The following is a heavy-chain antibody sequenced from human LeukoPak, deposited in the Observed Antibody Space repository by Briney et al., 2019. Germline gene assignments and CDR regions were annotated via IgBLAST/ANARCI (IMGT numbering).Heavy chain of an antibody. D-gene: IGHD6-13*01. CDR2: ISGSGATT. CDR1: GFTVSSNY. CDR3: AVLSTGSWQDDY. J-gene: IGHJ4*02. Sequence: GGSLRLSCAASGFTVSSNYMSWVRQAPGKGLEWVSGISGSGATTYYADSVNGRFTISRDNSKNTLYLQMNSLRAEDTAVYYCAVLSTGSWQDDYWGQGTLVTVSS. V-gene: IGHV3-23*01.